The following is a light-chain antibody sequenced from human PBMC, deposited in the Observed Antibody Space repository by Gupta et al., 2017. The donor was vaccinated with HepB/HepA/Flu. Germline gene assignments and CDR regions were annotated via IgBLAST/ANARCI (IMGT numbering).Light chain of an antibody. CDR1: QGISNY. J-gene: IGKJ1*01. Sequence: DIQMTQSPSSLSASVGDRVTITCRASQGISNYLAWYQHKPGKVPKLLIYAASTLQSGVPSRFSGRGSGTDVTLTISSLQPEDVATYYCQKYNRAPRTFGQGTKVEIK. V-gene: IGKV1-27*01. CDR3: QKYNRAPRT. CDR2: AAS.